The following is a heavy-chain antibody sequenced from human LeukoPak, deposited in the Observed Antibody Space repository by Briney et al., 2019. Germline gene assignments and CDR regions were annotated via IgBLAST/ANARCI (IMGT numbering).Heavy chain of an antibody. J-gene: IGHJ3*01. V-gene: IGHV3-23*01. D-gene: IGHD2-2*01. CDR3: AGGYCSSTSCYYAFDV. Sequence: GGSLRLSYAASGFTFSSYAMSWVRQAPGKGLEWVSAISGSGGSTYYADSVKGRFTISRDNSKNTLYLQMSSLRAEDTAVYYCAGGYCSSTSCYYAFDVWGQGTMVTLSS. CDR2: ISGSGGST. CDR1: GFTFSSYA.